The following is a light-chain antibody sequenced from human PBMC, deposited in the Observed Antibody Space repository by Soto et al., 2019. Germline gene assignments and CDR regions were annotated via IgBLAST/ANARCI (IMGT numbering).Light chain of an antibody. J-gene: IGKJ1*01. CDR2: TTT. CDR1: QSVRSY. CDR3: QQTYSAPPWT. Sequence: IQMTQSPSSLSSSLGDTITITCRASQSVRSYLNWYQQKPGKAPDLLIYTTTSLQSEVPSRFSGSGSETHFTLTITSLQTEDFATYFGQQTYSAPPWTFGPGTKVDIK. V-gene: IGKV1-39*01.